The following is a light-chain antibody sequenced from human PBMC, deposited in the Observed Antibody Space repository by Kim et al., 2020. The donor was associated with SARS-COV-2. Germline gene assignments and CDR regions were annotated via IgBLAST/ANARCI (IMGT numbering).Light chain of an antibody. J-gene: IGLJ3*02. CDR2: EDN. Sequence: GKTITISWTRSSGSIASTYLQWYQQRPGSAPSTVIYEDNRRPSGVPDRVSGSIDSSSNSASLTISGLTTEDEADYYCQSYDNNNWVFGGGTQLTVL. CDR1: SGSIASTY. CDR3: QSYDNNNWV. V-gene: IGLV6-57*03.